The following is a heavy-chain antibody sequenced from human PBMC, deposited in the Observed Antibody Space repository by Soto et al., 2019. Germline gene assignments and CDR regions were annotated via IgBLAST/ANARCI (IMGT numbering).Heavy chain of an antibody. D-gene: IGHD3-22*01. CDR3: ARGGEDYYDSSGYYEPPDYYYGMDV. V-gene: IGHV3-66*01. CDR1: GFTVSSNY. Sequence: GGSLRLSCAASGFTVSSNYMSWVRQAPGKGLEWVSVIYSGGSTYYADSVKGRFTISRDNSKNTLYLQMNSLRAEGTAVYYCARGGEDYYDSSGYYEPPDYYYGMDVWGQGTTVTVSS. CDR2: IYSGGST. J-gene: IGHJ6*02.